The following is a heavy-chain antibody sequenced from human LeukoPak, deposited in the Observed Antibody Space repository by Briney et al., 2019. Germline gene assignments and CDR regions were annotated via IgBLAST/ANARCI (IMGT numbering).Heavy chain of an antibody. Sequence: PGGSLRLSCAASGFTFSSYWMSWVRQAPGKGLEWVANIKQDGSEKYYVDSVKGRFTISRDNAKNSLYLQMNSLRAEDTAVYYCAKALWYRSGWYGFDYWGQGTLVTVSS. CDR1: GFTFSSYW. V-gene: IGHV3-7*05. CDR2: IKQDGSEK. CDR3: AKALWYRSGWYGFDY. J-gene: IGHJ4*02. D-gene: IGHD6-19*01.